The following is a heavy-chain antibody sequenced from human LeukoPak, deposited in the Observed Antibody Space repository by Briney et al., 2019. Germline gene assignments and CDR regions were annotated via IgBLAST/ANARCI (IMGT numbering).Heavy chain of an antibody. Sequence: GKSLRLTCAASGFTFSNYGMHWVRQAPGKGLEWVALIWYDGSNKYYTDSVKGRLTISRDNSKDTLFLQMNSLRAEDTAVYYCAREGPRGNSQFDYWGQGTLVTVSS. CDR3: AREGPRGNSQFDY. D-gene: IGHD4-23*01. J-gene: IGHJ4*02. CDR1: GFTFSNYG. CDR2: IWYDGSNK. V-gene: IGHV3-33*01.